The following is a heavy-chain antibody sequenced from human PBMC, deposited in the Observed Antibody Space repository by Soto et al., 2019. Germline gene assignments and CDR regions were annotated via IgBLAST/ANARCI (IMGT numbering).Heavy chain of an antibody. V-gene: IGHV1-69*08. J-gene: IGHJ4*02. CDR3: TRGVRESNWNDGNFEY. D-gene: IGHD1-20*01. Sequence: GAPGKVSSEEPGGTFSQNTIESGRQAPGQGREWMGRVVPKIGSINFIRKFQGRLTLTADKSTRTAFLELSSLRPEDTAVYYCTRGVRESNWNDGNFEYWGQGTQVTVSS. CDR1: GGTFSQNT. CDR2: VVPKIGSI.